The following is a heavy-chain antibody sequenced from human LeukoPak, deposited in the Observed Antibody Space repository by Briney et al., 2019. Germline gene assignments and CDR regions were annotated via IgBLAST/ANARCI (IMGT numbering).Heavy chain of an antibody. CDR3: ARLSTLNWYFDP. CDR1: GGSISSYY. V-gene: IGHV4-59*08. Sequence: SETLSLTCTVSGGSISSYYWSWIRQPPGKGLEWIGYFYSSGSTNYNPSLKSRVTISVDTSKNQCSLKLSSVTAADTAVYFCARLSTLNWYFDPWGRGTLVTVSS. CDR2: FYSSGST. J-gene: IGHJ2*01.